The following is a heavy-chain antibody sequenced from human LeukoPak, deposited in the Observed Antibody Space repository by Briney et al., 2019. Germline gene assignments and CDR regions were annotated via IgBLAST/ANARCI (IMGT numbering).Heavy chain of an antibody. Sequence: PSETLSLACAVYGGSFSGYYWSWIRQPPGKGLEWIGEINHSGSTNYNPSLKSRVTISVDTSKNQFSLKLSSVAAADTAVYYCARYRYSSGWYETIYYFDYWGQGTLVTVSS. J-gene: IGHJ4*02. V-gene: IGHV4-34*01. CDR3: ARYRYSSGWYETIYYFDY. CDR2: INHSGST. CDR1: GGSFSGYY. D-gene: IGHD6-19*01.